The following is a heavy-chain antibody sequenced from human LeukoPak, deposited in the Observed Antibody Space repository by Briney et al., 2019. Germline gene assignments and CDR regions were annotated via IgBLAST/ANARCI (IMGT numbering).Heavy chain of an antibody. CDR3: ARYAGSD. V-gene: IGHV3-66*01. D-gene: IGHD1-14*01. CDR2: INSGGNT. CDR1: GFTVSSNF. J-gene: IGHJ4*02. Sequence: GGSLRLSCAASGFTVSSNFMSWVRHAPGKGLEWVSVINSGGNTYYADSVKGRFTISRDNSKNTLYLQMDSLRAEDTAVYYCARYAGSDWGQGTLVTVSS.